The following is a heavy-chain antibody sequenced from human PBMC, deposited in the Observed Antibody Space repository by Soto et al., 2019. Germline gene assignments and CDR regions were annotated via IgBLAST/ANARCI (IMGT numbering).Heavy chain of an antibody. CDR2: ISSSGSCT. D-gene: IGHD3-10*01. CDR3: ADESGGHAFDI. Sequence: GGSLRLSCAASGFTFSSYSMNWVRQAPGKGLEWVSSISSSGSCTYYADSVKGRFTISRDNSKNTLYLQMNSLRAEDTAVYYCADESGGHAFDIWGQGTMVTVSS. CDR1: GFTFSSYS. V-gene: IGHV3-21*04. J-gene: IGHJ3*02.